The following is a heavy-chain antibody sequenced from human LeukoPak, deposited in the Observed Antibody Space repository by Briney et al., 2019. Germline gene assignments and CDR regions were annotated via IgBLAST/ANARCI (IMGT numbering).Heavy chain of an antibody. CDR3: AKYGTTMGGTPYYYYSMDV. D-gene: IGHD1-1*01. V-gene: IGHV3-23*01. CDR1: GFTFSNYA. CDR2: ISGSGGIT. Sequence: GGSLRLSCAASGFTFSNYAMTWVRQAPGKGLEWVSAISGSGGITYYADSVEGRFTISRDNSKDTLYLQMNSLRAEDTAVYYCAKYGTTMGGTPYYYYSMDVWGKGTTVTVSS. J-gene: IGHJ6*03.